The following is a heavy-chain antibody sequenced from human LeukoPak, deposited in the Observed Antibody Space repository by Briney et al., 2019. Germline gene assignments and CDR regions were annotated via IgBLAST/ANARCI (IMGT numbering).Heavy chain of an antibody. CDR2: ISAYNGNT. D-gene: IGHD3-10*01. J-gene: IGHJ5*02. CDR3: ARNPLRSYGSGTPNYNWFDP. V-gene: IGHV1-18*01. Sequence: ASVTVSFKASGYTFTSYGISWVRQAPGQGLEWMGWISAYNGNTNYAQKLQGRVTMTTDTSTSTAYMELRSLRSDDTAVYYCARNPLRSYGSGTPNYNWFDPWGQGTLVTVSS. CDR1: GYTFTSYG.